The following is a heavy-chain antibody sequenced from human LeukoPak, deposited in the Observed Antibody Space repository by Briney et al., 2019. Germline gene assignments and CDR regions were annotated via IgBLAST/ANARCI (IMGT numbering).Heavy chain of an antibody. CDR3: AGYVGVRDY. CDR1: GGSISSGSYY. Sequence: PSETLSLTCTVSGGSISSGSYYWSWIRQPAGKVLEWIGRIYTSGSTNYNPSLKSRVTISVDTSKNQFSLKLSSVTAADTAVYYCAGYVGVRDYRGQGTLVTVSS. CDR2: IYTSGST. J-gene: IGHJ4*02. V-gene: IGHV4-61*02. D-gene: IGHD3-16*01.